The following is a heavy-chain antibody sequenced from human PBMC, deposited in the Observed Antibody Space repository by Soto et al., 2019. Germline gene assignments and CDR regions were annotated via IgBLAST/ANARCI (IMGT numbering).Heavy chain of an antibody. CDR2: IYYSGST. CDR3: AREGGVYCSGGSCYYYGMEV. CDR1: GGSISSGGYY. D-gene: IGHD2-15*01. Sequence: SETLSLTCTVSGGSISSGGYYWSWIRQHPGKGLEWIGYIYYSGSTYYNPSLKSRVTISVDTSKNQFSLKLSSVTAADTAVYYCAREGGVYCSGGSCYYYGMEVWGQGTTVTLSS. V-gene: IGHV4-31*03. J-gene: IGHJ6*02.